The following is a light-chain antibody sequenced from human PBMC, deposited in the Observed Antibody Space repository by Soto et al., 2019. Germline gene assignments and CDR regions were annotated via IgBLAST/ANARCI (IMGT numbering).Light chain of an antibody. Sequence: ELFLTQSPASLSLSPGERATLSCRASQTVGISLAWYQHKPCQPPRLLIYDASNRATGIPARFSGSGSGTDFTLTISSLEPEDFAVYYCQQRTNWLFTFGPGTKVDIK. CDR1: QTVGIS. CDR2: DAS. CDR3: QQRTNWLFT. J-gene: IGKJ3*01. V-gene: IGKV3-11*01.